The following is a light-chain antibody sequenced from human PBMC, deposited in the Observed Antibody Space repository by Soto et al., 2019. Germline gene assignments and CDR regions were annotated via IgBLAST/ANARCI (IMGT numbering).Light chain of an antibody. CDR2: DAS. Sequence: DIQMTQSPSTLSASVGDRVTITCRASQSISTWLAWYQQKPGKAPKVLIYDASNLESVVPSRFSGRGSGTEFTLTISSLQPDDFATYYCQQYNTYWTFGQGTKVEIK. J-gene: IGKJ1*01. CDR3: QQYNTYWT. CDR1: QSISTW. V-gene: IGKV1-5*01.